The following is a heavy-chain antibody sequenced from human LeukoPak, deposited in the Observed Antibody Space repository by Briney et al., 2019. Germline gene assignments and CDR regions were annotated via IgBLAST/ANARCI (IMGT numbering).Heavy chain of an antibody. J-gene: IGHJ4*02. CDR1: GFTFSSYG. V-gene: IGHV3-30*18. CDR3: AKDDLGYCSGGSCYLDY. CDR2: ISYDGSNK. Sequence: GRSLRLSCAASGFTFSSYGMHWVRQAPGKGLEWVAVISYDGSNKYYADSVKGLFTISRDNSKNTLYLQMNSLRAEDTAVHYCAKDDLGYCSGGSCYLDYWGQGTLVTVSS. D-gene: IGHD2-15*01.